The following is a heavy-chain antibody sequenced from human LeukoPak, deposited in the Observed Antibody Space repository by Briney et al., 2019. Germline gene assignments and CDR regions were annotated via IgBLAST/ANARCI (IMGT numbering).Heavy chain of an antibody. Sequence: SETLSLTCTVSGGSVDNTNYYWGWIRQPPGKGLDWIGNINYLGSTAYNPSLKSRVTMSVDTSKNQFSLKMSPVTAADTAVYYCARLSKGRYFDYIFDFWGQGTLVTVSS. J-gene: IGHJ4*02. CDR3: ARLSKGRYFDYIFDF. V-gene: IGHV4-39*01. CDR2: INYLGST. CDR1: GGSVDNTNYY. D-gene: IGHD3-9*01.